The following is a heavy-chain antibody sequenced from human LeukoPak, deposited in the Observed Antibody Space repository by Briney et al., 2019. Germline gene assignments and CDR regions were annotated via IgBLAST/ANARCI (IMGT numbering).Heavy chain of an antibody. Sequence: SVKVSCKASGGTFSSYAISWVRQAPGQGLEWMGGIIPIFGTANYAQKFQGRVTMTRDTSISTAYMELSRLRSDDTAVYYCACANYDFWSGYFSAFDIWGQGTMVTVSS. CDR2: IIPIFGTA. CDR3: ACANYDFWSGYFSAFDI. V-gene: IGHV1-69*05. D-gene: IGHD3-3*01. CDR1: GGTFSSYA. J-gene: IGHJ3*02.